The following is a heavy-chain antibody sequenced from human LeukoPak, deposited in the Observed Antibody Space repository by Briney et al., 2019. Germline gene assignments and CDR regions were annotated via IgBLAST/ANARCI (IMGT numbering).Heavy chain of an antibody. CDR3: ARDPRGSDNFDY. D-gene: IGHD3-16*01. V-gene: IGHV1-2*06. CDR2: INPNSGGT. J-gene: IGHJ4*02. Sequence: ASVKVSCKTSGYTFTGYYMHWVRQAPGQGLEWMGRINPNSGGTNYAQNFQGRVTMTRDTSISTAHMELSRLRSDDTAVYYCARDPRGSDNFDYWGQGTLVTVSS. CDR1: GYTFTGYY.